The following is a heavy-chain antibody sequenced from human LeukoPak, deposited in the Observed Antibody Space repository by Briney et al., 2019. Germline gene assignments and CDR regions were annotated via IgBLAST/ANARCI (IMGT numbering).Heavy chain of an antibody. CDR1: GFTFSSYA. CDR2: ISGSGGST. V-gene: IGHV3-23*01. Sequence: GGSLRLSCAASGFTFSSYAMSWVRQAPGKGLEWVSGISGSGGSTYYADSVKGRFTISRDNSKNTLYLQMDSLRAEDTAVYCCAKDSAAVGGPTTDWGQGTLVTVSS. D-gene: IGHD6-13*01. J-gene: IGHJ4*02. CDR3: AKDSAAVGGPTTD.